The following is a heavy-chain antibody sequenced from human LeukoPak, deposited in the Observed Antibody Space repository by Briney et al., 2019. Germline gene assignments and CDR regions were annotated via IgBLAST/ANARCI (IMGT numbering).Heavy chain of an antibody. J-gene: IGHJ4*02. CDR2: ISSSGSTI. D-gene: IGHD3-10*01. CDR1: GFTFSSYE. V-gene: IGHV3-48*03. Sequence: PGGSLRLSCAASGFTFSSYEMNWVRQAPGKGLEWVSYISSSGSTIYYADSMKGRFTISRDNSKNTLYLQMGSLRVEDVAVYYCARDSGSSSAVDYWGQGALVTVSS. CDR3: ARDSGSSSAVDY.